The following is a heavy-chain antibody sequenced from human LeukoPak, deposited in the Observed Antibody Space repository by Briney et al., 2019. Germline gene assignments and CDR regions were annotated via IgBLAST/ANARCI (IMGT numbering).Heavy chain of an antibody. Sequence: SETLSLTCGVSGGSVTSTSWWTWVRQPPGKGLEWIGEVHLDGSTYYNPSLKSRVTISVDTSKNQFSLKLSSVTAADTAVYYCARLSSGWYCDYWGQGTLVTVSS. CDR2: VHLDGST. V-gene: IGHV4-4*02. CDR1: GGSVTSTSW. D-gene: IGHD6-19*01. J-gene: IGHJ4*02. CDR3: ARLSSGWYCDY.